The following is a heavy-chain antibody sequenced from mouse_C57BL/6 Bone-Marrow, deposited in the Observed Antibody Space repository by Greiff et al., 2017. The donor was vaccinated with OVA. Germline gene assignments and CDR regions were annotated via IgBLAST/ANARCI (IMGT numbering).Heavy chain of an antibody. J-gene: IGHJ4*01. Sequence: QVQLQQSGAEMARPGASVTLSCKASGYTFTSYGISWVKQRTGQGLEWIGEIYPRSGNTYYNEKFKGKATLTADNSSSTAYMELRSLTSEDSADYFWAKPLYGSILYYAMAYWGQGTSVTVSA. V-gene: IGHV1-81*01. CDR1: GYTFTSYG. CDR3: AKPLYGSILYYAMAY. CDR2: IYPRSGNT. D-gene: IGHD1-1*01.